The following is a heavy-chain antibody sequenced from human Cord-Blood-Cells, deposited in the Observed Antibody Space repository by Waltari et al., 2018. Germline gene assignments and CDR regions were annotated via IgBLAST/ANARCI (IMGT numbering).Heavy chain of an antibody. D-gene: IGHD3-10*01. V-gene: IGHV1-69*06. Sequence: QVQLVQSGAEVKKPGSSVKVSCKASGGTLSSYAISWVRQAPGQGLEWMGGIIPIFGTANYAQKFQGRVTITADKSTSTAYMELSSLRSEDTAVYYCASSNYYGSGSYYNLFDYWGQGTLVTVSS. CDR1: GGTLSSYA. J-gene: IGHJ4*02. CDR3: ASSNYYGSGSYYNLFDY. CDR2: IIPIFGTA.